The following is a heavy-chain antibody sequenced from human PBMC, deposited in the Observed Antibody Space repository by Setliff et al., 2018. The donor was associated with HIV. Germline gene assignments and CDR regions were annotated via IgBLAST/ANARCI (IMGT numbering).Heavy chain of an antibody. CDR2: IYYSGST. J-gene: IGHJ5*02. CDR3: ARHWRGSGWSNWFDP. D-gene: IGHD6-19*01. CDR1: GGSISSGDYY. Sequence: LSLTCTVSGGSISSGDYYWSWIRQPPGKGLEWIGYIYYSGSTYYNPSLQSRLTISVDTSKNQFSLKLTSVTAADTAVYYCARHWRGSGWSNWFDPWGQGTLVTV. V-gene: IGHV4-30-4*08.